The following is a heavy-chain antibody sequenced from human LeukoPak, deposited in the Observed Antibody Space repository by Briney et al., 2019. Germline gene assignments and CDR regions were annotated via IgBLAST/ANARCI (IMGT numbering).Heavy chain of an antibody. Sequence: SETLSLTCTVSGGSISTSSYYWAWIRQPPGKGLEWIGTIYYIGTTYYNASLKSRVSMSVDTSKNQFSLKLTSLTVADTAVYVCASAVRYSSVQTGANFDHWGQGTLVTVSS. CDR3: ASAVRYSSVQTGANFDH. V-gene: IGHV4-39*07. D-gene: IGHD6-25*01. CDR2: IYYIGTT. CDR1: GGSISTSSYY. J-gene: IGHJ4*02.